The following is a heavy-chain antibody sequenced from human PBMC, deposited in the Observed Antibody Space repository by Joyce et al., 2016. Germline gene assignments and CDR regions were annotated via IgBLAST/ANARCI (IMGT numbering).Heavy chain of an antibody. D-gene: IGHD4-17*01. CDR2: IYPGNYDT. CDR1: GYSFTSYW. V-gene: IGHV5-51*03. Sequence: EVQLVQSGAEVKKPGESLRISCKGSGYSFTSYWIGWVRHMPGKGLEWMGIIYPGNYDTRYSPSFEGQVTISADKSIRTAYLQWSSLRASDSAMYYCARLSADSPVTPFKFWGQGTLVTVSS. J-gene: IGHJ4*02. CDR3: ARLSADSPVTPFKF.